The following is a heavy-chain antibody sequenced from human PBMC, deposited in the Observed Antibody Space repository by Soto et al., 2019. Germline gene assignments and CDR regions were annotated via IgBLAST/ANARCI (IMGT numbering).Heavy chain of an antibody. Sequence: GGSLRLSCAASGFTFSSYDMHWVRQATGKGLEWVSAIGTAVDTYYPGSVKGRFTISRENAKNTLYLQMNSLRAGDTAVYYCARDRVTIVRGVTRYDGMDVWGQGTRVTVSS. V-gene: IGHV3-13*01. J-gene: IGHJ6*02. CDR2: IGTAVDT. D-gene: IGHD3-10*01. CDR1: GFTFSSYD. CDR3: ARDRVTIVRGVTRYDGMDV.